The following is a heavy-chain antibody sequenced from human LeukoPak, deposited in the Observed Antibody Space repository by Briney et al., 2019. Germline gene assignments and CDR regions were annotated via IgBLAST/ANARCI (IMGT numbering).Heavy chain of an antibody. CDR3: ARGTYMSPNWFDP. J-gene: IGHJ5*02. V-gene: IGHV3-20*04. CDR1: GFTFDDYG. D-gene: IGHD1-14*01. Sequence: PGGPLRLSCAASGFTFDDYGMSWVRQAPGKGLEGVSGINWNGGSTGYADSVKGQFNISRDDAKNSLYLQMNSLRAEDTAVYYCARGTYMSPNWFDPWGRGTLVTVSS. CDR2: INWNGGST.